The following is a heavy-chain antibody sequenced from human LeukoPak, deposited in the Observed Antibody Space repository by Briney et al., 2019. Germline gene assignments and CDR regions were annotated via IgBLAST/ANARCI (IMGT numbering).Heavy chain of an antibody. D-gene: IGHD2-2*01. CDR1: GVSMSGSF. V-gene: IGHV4-59*08. CDR3: AKHVSITYAHFDY. Sequence: PSETPSLTCTVSGVSMSGSFWSWIRQPPGKGLEWIGYVFFEGNTRYNPSLSSRLSISIDTSRSQFSLRLNSVTAADTAVYYCAKHVSITYAHFDYWGQGSLVTVSS. CDR2: VFFEGNT. J-gene: IGHJ4*02.